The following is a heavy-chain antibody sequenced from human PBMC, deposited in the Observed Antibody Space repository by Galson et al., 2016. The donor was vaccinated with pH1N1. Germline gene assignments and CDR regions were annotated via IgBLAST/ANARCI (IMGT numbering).Heavy chain of an antibody. CDR1: GFTFDDYA. CDR3: AKDKGSGDYGDCVVFDI. Sequence: SLRLSCAASGFTFDDYAMHWVRQAPGMGLEWVSGISWNSGNIGYADSVKGRFTIPSDNAKNSLYLQMNSLRAEDTALYYCAKDKGSGDYGDCVVFDIWGQGAMVTVSS. V-gene: IGHV3-9*01. D-gene: IGHD4-17*01. CDR2: ISWNSGNI. J-gene: IGHJ3*02.